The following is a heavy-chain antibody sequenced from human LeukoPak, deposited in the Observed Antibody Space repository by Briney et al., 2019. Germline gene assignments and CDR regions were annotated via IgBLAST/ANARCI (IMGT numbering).Heavy chain of an antibody. Sequence: ASVKVSCKASGGTFGNYAISWVRQAPGQGLECMGRIIPILNIANYAQKFQGRVTITADKSTSTAYMELTSLISEDTAVYYCARARQAAAGYSWFDPWGQGTLVTVSS. CDR3: ARARQAAAGYSWFDP. D-gene: IGHD6-13*01. V-gene: IGHV1-69*04. CDR1: GGTFGNYA. J-gene: IGHJ5*02. CDR2: IIPILNIA.